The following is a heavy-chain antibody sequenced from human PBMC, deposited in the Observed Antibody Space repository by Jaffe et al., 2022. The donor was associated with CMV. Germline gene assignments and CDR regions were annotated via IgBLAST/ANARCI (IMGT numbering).Heavy chain of an antibody. D-gene: IGHD2-15*01. J-gene: IGHJ6*02. CDR3: ARALGRVKGGAKYGMDV. V-gene: IGHV3-21*01. CDR2: ISSSSSYI. Sequence: EVQLVESGGGLVKPGGSLRLSCAASGFTFSSYSMNWVRQAPGKGLEWVSSISSSSSYIYYADSVKGRFTISRDNAKNSLYLQMNSLRAEDTAVYYCARALGRVKGGAKYGMDVWGQGTTVTVSS. CDR1: GFTFSSYS.